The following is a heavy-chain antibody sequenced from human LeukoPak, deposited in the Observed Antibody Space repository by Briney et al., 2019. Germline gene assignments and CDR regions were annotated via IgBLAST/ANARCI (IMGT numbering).Heavy chain of an antibody. Sequence: EASVKVSCKASGYTFTSYYMHWVRQAPGQGLEWMGIINPSGGSTSYAQKFQGRVTITADKSTSTAYMELSSLRSEDTAVYYCARDPRAGNHPFDYWGQGTLVTVSS. D-gene: IGHD6-13*01. J-gene: IGHJ4*02. CDR1: GYTFTSYY. V-gene: IGHV1-46*01. CDR3: ARDPRAGNHPFDY. CDR2: INPSGGST.